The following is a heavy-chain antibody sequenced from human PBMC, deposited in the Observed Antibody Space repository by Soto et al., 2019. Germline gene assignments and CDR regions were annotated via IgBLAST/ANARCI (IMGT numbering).Heavy chain of an antibody. Sequence: QVQLVESGGGLVKPGGSLRLSCAASGFTFSDYDMSWIRQAPGKGLEWVSFVSSSGTTIYYADSVKGRFTISRDSAKNSPYPQMHSLRAEGTAVYYCARMGPRAARPSYWGQGTLVTVSS. J-gene: IGHJ4*02. CDR1: GFTFSDYD. D-gene: IGHD6-6*01. V-gene: IGHV3-11*01. CDR3: ARMGPRAARPSY. CDR2: VSSSGTTI.